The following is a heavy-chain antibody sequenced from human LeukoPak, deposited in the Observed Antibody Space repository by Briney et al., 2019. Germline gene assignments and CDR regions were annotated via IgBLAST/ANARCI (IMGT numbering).Heavy chain of an antibody. V-gene: IGHV3-23*01. CDR3: AKDRGSSSCLDY. Sequence: GGSLRLSCAASGFTFSSYAMSWVRQAPGKGLEWVSAISGSGGNTYYADSVKGRFTISRDNSKNTLYLQMNSLRAEGTALYYCAKDRGSSSCLDYWGQGTLVTVSS. J-gene: IGHJ4*02. D-gene: IGHD6-13*01. CDR2: ISGSGGNT. CDR1: GFTFSSYA.